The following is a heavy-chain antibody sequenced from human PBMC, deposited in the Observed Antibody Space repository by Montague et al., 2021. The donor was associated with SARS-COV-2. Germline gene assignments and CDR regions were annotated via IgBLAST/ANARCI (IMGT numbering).Heavy chain of an antibody. D-gene: IGHD7-27*01. Sequence: TLSLTCTVSGGSISGDNYYWTWIRQHPGKGLEWIAYIYYTGSTYYNPSLQSRLRTSLDTSKNQFSLTLTSVTAADTAIYYCARNRGWGSCGAGYIDLWVVAPWSLSP. CDR2: IYYTGST. V-gene: IGHV4-31*03. CDR1: GGSISGDNYY. J-gene: IGHJ2*01. CDR3: ARNRGWGSCGAGYIDL.